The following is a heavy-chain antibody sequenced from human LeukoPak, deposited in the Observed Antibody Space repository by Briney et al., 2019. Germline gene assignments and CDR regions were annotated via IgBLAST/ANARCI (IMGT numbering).Heavy chain of an antibody. Sequence: GRSLRLSCAASGFTVSSNYMSWVRQAQGKELEWVSVLYSDGKTYYADSVKGRFTISRDNSKNTLYLQMNSLRAEDTAVYYCARDSWVTMVRGVLTGGWFDPWGQGTLVTVSS. CDR3: ARDSWVTMVRGVLTGGWFDP. V-gene: IGHV3-66*01. CDR1: GFTVSSNY. CDR2: LYSDGKT. J-gene: IGHJ5*02. D-gene: IGHD3-10*01.